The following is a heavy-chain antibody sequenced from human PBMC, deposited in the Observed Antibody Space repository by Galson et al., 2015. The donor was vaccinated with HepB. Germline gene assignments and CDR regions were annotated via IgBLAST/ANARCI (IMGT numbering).Heavy chain of an antibody. D-gene: IGHD6-13*01. J-gene: IGHJ4*02. CDR2: IYYSGST. V-gene: IGHV4-39*07. Sequence: ETLSLTCTVSGGSISSSSYYWGWIRQPPGKGLEWIGSIYYSGSTYYNPSLKSRVTISVDTSKNQFSLKLSSVTAADTAVYYCARGAIAAAGMKENWGQGTLVTVSS. CDR3: ARGAIAAAGMKEN. CDR1: GGSISSSSYY.